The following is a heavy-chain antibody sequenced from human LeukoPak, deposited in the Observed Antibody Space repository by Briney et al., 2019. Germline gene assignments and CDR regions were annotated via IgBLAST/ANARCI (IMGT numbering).Heavy chain of an antibody. D-gene: IGHD3/OR15-3a*01. CDR2: ISNGNT. J-gene: IGHJ4*02. CDR3: ARRRDFIDY. CDR1: GFPFSNHA. V-gene: IGHV3-23*01. Sequence: GGSLRLSCAASGFPFSNHAMSWVRQPPGKGLEWVAAISNGNTYYADSVRGRFAISRDDSKNMVYLQMNSLRAEDTAVYYCARRRDFIDYWGQGTLVTVSS.